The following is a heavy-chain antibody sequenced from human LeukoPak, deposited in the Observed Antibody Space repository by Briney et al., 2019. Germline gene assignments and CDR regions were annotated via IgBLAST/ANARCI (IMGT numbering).Heavy chain of an antibody. CDR2: IKSKTDGGTT. V-gene: IGHV3-15*01. J-gene: IGHJ4*02. Sequence: PGGSLRHSCAASGFTFSNAWMSWVRQAPGKGLEWVGRIKSKTDGGTTDYAAPVKGRFTISRDDSKNTLYLQMNNLKTEDTAVYYCTGFGGSGSYYIKDYWGQGTLVTVSS. CDR1: GFTFSNAW. CDR3: TGFGGSGSYYIKDY. D-gene: IGHD3-10*01.